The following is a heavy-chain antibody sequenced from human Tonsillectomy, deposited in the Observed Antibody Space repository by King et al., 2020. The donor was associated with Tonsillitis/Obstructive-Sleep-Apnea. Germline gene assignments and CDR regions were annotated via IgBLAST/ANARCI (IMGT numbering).Heavy chain of an antibody. CDR2: FYPEEGET. D-gene: IGHD6-6*01. CDR1: GYTLTELS. J-gene: IGHJ4*02. Sequence: QLVQSGAEVKKPGASVKVSCKVSGYTLTELSMHWGRQVPGKGLECKGGFYPEEGETIYAQKFQGRVTMTEDTSTDTAYMELSSLRSEDTAVYYWATVVRSSSSAYYFDYWGQGTLVTVSS. V-gene: IGHV1-24*01. CDR3: ATVVRSSSSAYYFDY.